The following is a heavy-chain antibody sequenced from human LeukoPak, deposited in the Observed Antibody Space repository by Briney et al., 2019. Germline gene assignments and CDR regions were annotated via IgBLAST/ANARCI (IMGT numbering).Heavy chain of an antibody. CDR2: ISTHSGDT. CDR1: DYSFIYYG. CDR3: ARVEYSSGRGDY. D-gene: IGHD3-22*01. V-gene: IGHV1-18*01. J-gene: IGHJ4*02. Sequence: ASVTVSFTSGDYSFIYYGLTWVRQAPGQGLVWMGWISTHSGDTNYAQNFQGRVTLTRDTSTSTAYMDLNNLTPDDTAVYYCARVEYSSGRGDYWGQGTVVTVSS.